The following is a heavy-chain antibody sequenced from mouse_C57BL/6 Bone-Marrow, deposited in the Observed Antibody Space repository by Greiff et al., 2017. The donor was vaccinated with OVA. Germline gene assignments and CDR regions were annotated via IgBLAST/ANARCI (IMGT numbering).Heavy chain of an antibody. CDR1: GYAFSSYW. CDR2: IYPGDGDT. V-gene: IGHV1-80*01. Sequence: QVQLKESGAELVKPGASVKISCKASGYAFSSYWMNWVKQRPGKGLEWIGQIYPGDGDTNYNGKFKGKATLTADKSSSTAYMQLSSLTSEDSAVYFCARSGGITTVVVDYWGQGTSVTVSS. CDR3: ARSGGITTVVVDY. J-gene: IGHJ4*01. D-gene: IGHD1-1*01.